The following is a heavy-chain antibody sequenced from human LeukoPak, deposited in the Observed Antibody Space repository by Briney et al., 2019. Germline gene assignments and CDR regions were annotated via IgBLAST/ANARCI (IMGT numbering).Heavy chain of an antibody. Sequence: PSETLSLTCTVSGGSISSSTYYWAWSREPPGKGLGWIATIHHSGSTYYKPSLRSGVTISVDTSRNQFSLKLSSVTVADTAVYYCARLGGYYDPPGYWGQGTLVTVSS. CDR1: GGSISSSTYY. CDR2: IHHSGST. CDR3: ARLGGYYDPPGY. J-gene: IGHJ4*02. V-gene: IGHV4-39*01. D-gene: IGHD3-22*01.